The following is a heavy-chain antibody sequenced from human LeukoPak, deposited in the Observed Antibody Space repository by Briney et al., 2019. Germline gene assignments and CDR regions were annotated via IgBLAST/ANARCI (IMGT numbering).Heavy chain of an antibody. CDR3: ARERWHCRVNCYSVYYYALDV. Sequence: GGSLRLSCAASGFTFSSYGMHWVRQAPGQRLEWLGWINPGNGDTKYSQNFQGRVTVTSDTSAATAYVELNSLTSEDTAVYYCARERWHCRVNCYSVYYYALDVWGQGTTVTVSS. V-gene: IGHV1-3*01. D-gene: IGHD2-15*01. J-gene: IGHJ6*02. CDR2: INPGNGDT. CDR1: GFTFSSYG.